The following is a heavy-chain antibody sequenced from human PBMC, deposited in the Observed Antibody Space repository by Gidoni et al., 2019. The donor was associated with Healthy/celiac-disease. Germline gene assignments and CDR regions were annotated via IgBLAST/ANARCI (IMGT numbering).Heavy chain of an antibody. CDR3: ARDSGSIYGMDV. J-gene: IGHJ6*02. Sequence: HVQLQESVPGLVKPSHTLSLTCTVSGGSISSGGYYWSWIRQHPGKGLEWIGYIYYSGSTYYNPSLKSRVTISVDTSKNQFSLKLSSVTAADTAVYYCARDSGSIYGMDVWGQGTTVTVSS. CDR1: GGSISSGGYY. CDR2: IYYSGST. D-gene: IGHD3-10*01. V-gene: IGHV4-31*03.